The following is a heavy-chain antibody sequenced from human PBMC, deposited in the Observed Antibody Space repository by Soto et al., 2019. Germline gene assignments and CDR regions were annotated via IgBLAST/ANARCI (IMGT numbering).Heavy chain of an antibody. CDR1: GGSISSGGYY. J-gene: IGHJ5*02. V-gene: IGHV4-31*03. Sequence: LSLTCTVSGGSISSGGYYWSWIRQHPGKGLEWIGYIYYSGSTYYNPSLKSRVTISVDTSKNQFSLKLSSVTAADTAVYYCARVVYSSSSGRWFDPWGQGTLVTVSS. CDR2: IYYSGST. D-gene: IGHD6-6*01. CDR3: ARVVYSSSSGRWFDP.